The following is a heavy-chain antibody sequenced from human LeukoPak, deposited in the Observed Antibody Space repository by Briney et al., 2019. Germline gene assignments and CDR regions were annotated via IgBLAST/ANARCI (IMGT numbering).Heavy chain of an antibody. D-gene: IGHD6-13*01. V-gene: IGHV3-23*01. J-gene: IGHJ4*02. CDR1: GFTFSSYA. CDR3: AKDRAGYSSSWYEDY. CDR2: ISGSGGST. Sequence: GGFLRLSCAASGFTFSSYAMSWVRQAPGKGLEWVSAISGSGGSTYYADSVKGRFTISRDNSKNTLYLQMNSLRAEDTAVYYCAKDRAGYSSSWYEDYWGQGTLVTVSS.